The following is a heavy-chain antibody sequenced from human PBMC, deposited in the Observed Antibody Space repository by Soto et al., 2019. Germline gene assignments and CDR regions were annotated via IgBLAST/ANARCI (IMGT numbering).Heavy chain of an antibody. J-gene: IGHJ6*02. CDR1: GGTFSSYA. CDR3: ARDRGQHLYYYYDMDV. V-gene: IGHV1-69*12. CDR2: IIPIFGTA. Sequence: VQLVQSGAEVKKPGSSVKVSSKAAGGTFSSYAISWVRQAPGQGLACMGGIIPIFGTANYAQKFQGRVTIIADESTSTAYMELSSLRSEDTAVYYCARDRGQHLYYYYDMDVWGQGTTVTVSS. D-gene: IGHD6-13*01.